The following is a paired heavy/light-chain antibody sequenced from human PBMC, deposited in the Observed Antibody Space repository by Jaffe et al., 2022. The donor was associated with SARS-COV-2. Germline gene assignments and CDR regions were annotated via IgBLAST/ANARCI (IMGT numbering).Light chain of an antibody. V-gene: IGLV1-47*01. J-gene: IGLJ3*02. CDR2: KNN. Sequence: QSVLTQPPSASGTPGQRVTISCSGSSSNIGSYNVYWYQQLPGTAPKLLIYKNNQRPSGVPDRFSGSKSDTSGSLTIGGLRSEDEAYYHCAAWDDSLSAWVFGGGTNLTVL. CDR1: SSNIGSYN. CDR3: AAWDDSLSAWV.
Heavy chain of an antibody. D-gene: IGHD3-10*01. CDR3: AGQRKRWFGELLPHFDN. CDR1: GASITSTSYY. Sequence: QLHLQESGPRLVKPSETLSLTCTVSGASITSTSYYWGWIRQVPGKGLEWIGSVFYSGGTYYQPSLKSRVTISVDMSKNHFSLTMNSVTAADTAVYYCAGQRKRWFGELLPHFDNWGQGTLVTVSS. V-gene: IGHV4-39*01. J-gene: IGHJ4*02. CDR2: VFYSGGT.